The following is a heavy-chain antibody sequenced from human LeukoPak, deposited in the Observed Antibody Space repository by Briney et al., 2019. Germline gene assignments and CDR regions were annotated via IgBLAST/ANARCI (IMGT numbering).Heavy chain of an antibody. CDR1: GFTFSSSA. CDR3: AKPSCSSANCYRFDP. J-gene: IGHJ5*02. V-gene: IGHV3-23*01. D-gene: IGHD2-2*01. CDR2: ISNNGGYT. Sequence: PGGSLRLSCAASGFTFSSSAMSWVRQAPGKGLEWVSAISNNGGYTYYADSVQGRFTISRDNSKNTLYLQMMSLRAEDSAVYYCAKPSCSSANCYRFDPWGQGTLVIVSS.